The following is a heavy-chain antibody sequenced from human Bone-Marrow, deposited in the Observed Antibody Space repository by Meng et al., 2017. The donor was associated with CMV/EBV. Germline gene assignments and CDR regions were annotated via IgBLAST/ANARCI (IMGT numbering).Heavy chain of an antibody. Sequence: GVLKISCAASGFSFRNYRMHWVRRAPGKGLEWISYISADGDTTYYPVSVQGRFTISRDNARNSLFLQMNSLRVDDTAVYYCVSGLDPPFDYWGQGTLVTFSS. CDR2: ISADGDTT. CDR1: GFSFRNYR. J-gene: IGHJ4*02. CDR3: VSGLDPPFDY. V-gene: IGHV3-48*04.